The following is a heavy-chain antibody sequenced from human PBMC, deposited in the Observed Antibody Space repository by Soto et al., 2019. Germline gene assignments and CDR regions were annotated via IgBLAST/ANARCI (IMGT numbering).Heavy chain of an antibody. Sequence: QVQLVQSGAEVKKPGSSVKVSCKASGGTFSSYAISWVRQAPGQGLEWMGGIIPIFGTANYAQKYQGRVTITADESTSTAHVELSSLRSEDTAVYYCARDDSSGYYNYFDFWGQGTLVTVSS. J-gene: IGHJ4*02. D-gene: IGHD3-22*01. CDR3: ARDDSSGYYNYFDF. V-gene: IGHV1-69*12. CDR2: IIPIFGTA. CDR1: GGTFSSYA.